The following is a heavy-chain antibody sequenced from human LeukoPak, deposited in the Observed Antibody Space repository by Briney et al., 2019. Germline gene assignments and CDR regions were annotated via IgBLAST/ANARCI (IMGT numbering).Heavy chain of an antibody. V-gene: IGHV3-21*01. J-gene: IGHJ4*02. CDR3: ARGPPFGRDCSTTSCYQDY. CDR1: GFTFSTYR. D-gene: IGHD2-2*01. CDR2: ISSTSSYI. Sequence: GGSLRLSCAASGFTFSTYRMDWVRQAPGQGLERVSSISSTSSYIYYADSVRGRFTISRDNAKNSLYLQMNSLRAEDTAVYYCARGPPFGRDCSTTSCYQDYWGQGTLVTVSS.